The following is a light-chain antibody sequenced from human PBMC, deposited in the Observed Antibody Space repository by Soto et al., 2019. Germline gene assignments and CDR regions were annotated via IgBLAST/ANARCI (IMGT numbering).Light chain of an antibody. J-gene: IGKJ1*01. Sequence: IQLTQSPSSLSASVGERVAITCRASQRISNYLNWYQQKPGKAPKVLIYAASTLQSGVPSRFSGSGSGTAFTLTISSLQPEDFATYYCQQSYSTPRTFGQGTKVDIK. V-gene: IGKV1-39*01. CDR1: QRISNY. CDR3: QQSYSTPRT. CDR2: AAS.